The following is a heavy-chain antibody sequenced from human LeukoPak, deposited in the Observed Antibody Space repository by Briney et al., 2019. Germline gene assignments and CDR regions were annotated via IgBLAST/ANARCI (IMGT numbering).Heavy chain of an antibody. CDR1: GYTFTSYG. D-gene: IGHD6-19*01. J-gene: IGHJ5*02. Sequence: ASVKVSCKASGYTFTSYGISWVRQAPGQGLEWMGWISAYNGNTNNAQKLQGRVTMTTDTSTSTAYMELRSLRSDDTAVYYCAREVEEQWLVWFDPWGEGTLVTVSS. V-gene: IGHV1-18*01. CDR3: AREVEEQWLVWFDP. CDR2: ISAYNGNT.